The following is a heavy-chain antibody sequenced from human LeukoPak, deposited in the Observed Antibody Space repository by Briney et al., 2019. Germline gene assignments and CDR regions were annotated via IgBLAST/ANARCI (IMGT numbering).Heavy chain of an antibody. CDR1: GGSISSGSYY. D-gene: IGHD3-22*01. CDR2: IYTSGST. J-gene: IGHJ3*02. Sequence: PSETLSLTCTVSGGSISSGSYYWSWIRQPAGKGLEWIGRIYTSGSTNYNPSLKSRVTISVDTSKNQFSLKLSSVTAADTAVYYCAREHYYDSVGYYYDAFDMWGQGTMVTVSS. CDR3: AREHYYDSVGYYYDAFDM. V-gene: IGHV4-61*02.